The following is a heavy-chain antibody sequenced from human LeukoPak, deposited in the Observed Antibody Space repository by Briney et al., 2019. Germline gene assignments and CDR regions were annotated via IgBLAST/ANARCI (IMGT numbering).Heavy chain of an antibody. CDR2: ISGSGGST. Sequence: PGGSLRLSCAASGFTFSSYGLRWVRQAPGKGLEWVSGISGSGGSTYYADSVKGRFAISRDNSKNTLYFQMNSLRAEDTAIYYCARSIAAAGGDGFDIWGQGTMVTVSS. CDR1: GFTFSSYG. J-gene: IGHJ3*02. D-gene: IGHD6-13*01. V-gene: IGHV3-23*01. CDR3: ARSIAAAGGDGFDI.